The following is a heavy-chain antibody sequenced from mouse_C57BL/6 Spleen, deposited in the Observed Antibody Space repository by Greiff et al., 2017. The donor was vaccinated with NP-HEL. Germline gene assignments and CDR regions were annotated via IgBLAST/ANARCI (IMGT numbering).Heavy chain of an antibody. CDR1: GFTFSNYW. J-gene: IGHJ4*01. D-gene: IGHD4-1*01. Sequence: EVQLQQSGGGLVQPGGSMKLSCVASGFTFSNYWMNWVRQSPEKGLEWVAQIRLKSDNYATHYAESVKGRFTISRDDSKSSVYLQMNNLRAEDTGIYYCTKLGPYYAMDYWGQGTSVTVSS. CDR2: IRLKSDNYAT. CDR3: TKLGPYYAMDY. V-gene: IGHV6-3*01.